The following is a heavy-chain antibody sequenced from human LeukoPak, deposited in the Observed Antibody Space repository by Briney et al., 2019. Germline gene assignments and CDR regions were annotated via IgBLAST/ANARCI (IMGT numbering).Heavy chain of an antibody. CDR1: GSTFSAYT. Sequence: RAGGSLRLSCAVSGSTFSAYTMAWVRQAPGKGLEWVSITGRTILYADSVRGRFIISRDNSKNTLYLQLNSLRVDDTAVYYCAKWALIDASAFDIWGQGTMVTASS. D-gene: IGHD2-15*01. V-gene: IGHV3-23*01. CDR2: TGRTI. CDR3: AKWALIDASAFDI. J-gene: IGHJ3*02.